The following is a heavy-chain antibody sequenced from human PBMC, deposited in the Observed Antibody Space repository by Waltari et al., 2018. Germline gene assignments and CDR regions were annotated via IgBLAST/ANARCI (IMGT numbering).Heavy chain of an antibody. CDR2: VGNKAYSYTK. CDR3: VRSATGQSFHF. Sequence: EVQLVESGGGLVQPGGSLGPSCAASGFTLSDYYLVWVPQAPGKGLEWVGRVGNKAYSYTKEYAASVKDRFTISRDDSKNSLYLQMNGLKTEDAAVYHCVRSATGQSFHFWGQGTVVTVSS. V-gene: IGHV3-72*01. CDR1: GFTLSDYY. D-gene: IGHD3-9*01. J-gene: IGHJ4*02.